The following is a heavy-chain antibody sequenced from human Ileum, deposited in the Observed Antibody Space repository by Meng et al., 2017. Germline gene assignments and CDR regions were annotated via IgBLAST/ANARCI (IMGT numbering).Heavy chain of an antibody. D-gene: IGHD6-19*01. Sequence: QVQLQESGPGLVKPSETLALTFTVSGGSISNNYWSWIRQPPGKGLEWIAYISYSGTTNYNPSLKSRVTISVDTSKNQFSLKLSSVTAADTAVYYCTRHMGYNSGWYYFDYWGQGTLVTVSS. V-gene: IGHV4-59*08. CDR3: TRHMGYNSGWYYFDY. CDR2: ISYSGTT. CDR1: GGSISNNY. J-gene: IGHJ4*02.